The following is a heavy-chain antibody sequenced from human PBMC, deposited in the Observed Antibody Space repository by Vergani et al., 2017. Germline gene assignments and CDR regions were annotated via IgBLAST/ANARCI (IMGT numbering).Heavy chain of an antibody. V-gene: IGHV1-69*02. CDR1: GATFRSNT. CDR3: ARRSGIVYDIFSGTQYFFDF. Sequence: VQLVQSGAEVKKPGSSVKVSCKASGATFRSNTISWVRQVPGQGLEWMGRIIPVLGKTKYAQDFQGRLTITADTSTSTAYMELTSLRSQDTAVYYCARRSGIVYDIFSGTQYFFDFWGQGTLVTVSS. J-gene: IGHJ4*02. CDR2: IIPVLGKT. D-gene: IGHD3-9*01.